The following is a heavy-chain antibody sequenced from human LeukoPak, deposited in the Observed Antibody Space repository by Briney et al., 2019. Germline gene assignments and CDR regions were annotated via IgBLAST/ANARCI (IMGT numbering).Heavy chain of an antibody. CDR2: IYYSGST. CDR1: GGSISSSSYY. CDR3: ARASYCGGDCSIPPDY. J-gene: IGHJ4*02. D-gene: IGHD2-21*02. Sequence: PSETLSLTCTVSGGSISSSSYYWSWIRQPPGKGLEWIGYIYYSGSTNYNPSLKSRVTISVDTSKNQFSLKLSSVTAADTAVYYCARASYCGGDCSIPPDYWGQGTLVTVSS. V-gene: IGHV4-61*01.